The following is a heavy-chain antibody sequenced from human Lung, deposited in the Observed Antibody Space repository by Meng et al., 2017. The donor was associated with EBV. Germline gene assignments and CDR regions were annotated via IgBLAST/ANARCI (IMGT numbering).Heavy chain of an antibody. CDR1: GFTFSSYS. CDR3: ARMYSGSYYGYFQH. J-gene: IGHJ1*01. CDR2: ISSSSSYI. V-gene: IGHV3-21*01. Sequence: EVQLVESGGGLVKPGGSLRLSGVASGFTFSSYSMNWVRQAPGKGLEWVSSISSSSSYIYYADSVKGRFTISRDNAKNSLYLQMNSLRAEDTAVYYCARMYSGSYYGYFQHWGQGTLVTVSS. D-gene: IGHD1-26*01.